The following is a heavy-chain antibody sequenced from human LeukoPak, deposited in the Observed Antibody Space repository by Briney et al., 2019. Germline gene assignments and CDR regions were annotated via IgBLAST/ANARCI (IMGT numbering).Heavy chain of an antibody. V-gene: IGHV4-30-4*01. D-gene: IGHD1-1*01. CDR2: IYYSGST. Sequence: SETLSLTCTVSGGSISSGDYYWSWIRQPPGKGLEWIGYIYYSGSTYYNPSLKSRVTISVDTSKNQFSLKLGSVTAADTAVYYCARDFKQLESDAFDIWGQGTMVTVSS. CDR3: ARDFKQLESDAFDI. CDR1: GGSISSGDYY. J-gene: IGHJ3*02.